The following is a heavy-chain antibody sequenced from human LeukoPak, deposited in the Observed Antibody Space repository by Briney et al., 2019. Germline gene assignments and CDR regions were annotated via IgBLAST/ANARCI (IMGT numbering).Heavy chain of an antibody. V-gene: IGHV1-3*01. CDR2: INAGNGNT. J-gene: IGHJ5*02. CDR1: GYTFTSYA. Sequence: ASVTVSCKASGYTFTSYAMHWVRQAPGQRLEWMGWINAGNGNTKYSQKFQGRVTITRDTSASTAYMELSSLRSEDTAVYYCARAHIVVVPAAPFDPWGQGTLVTVSS. D-gene: IGHD2-2*01. CDR3: ARAHIVVVPAAPFDP.